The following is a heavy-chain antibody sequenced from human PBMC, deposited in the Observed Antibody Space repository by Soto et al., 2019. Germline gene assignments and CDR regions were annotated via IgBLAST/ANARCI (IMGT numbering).Heavy chain of an antibody. Sequence: GGSLRLSCAASGFTFSTYAMNFVRPAPGKGLEWVSYISSSSSYIYYADSVKGRFTISRDNAKNSLYLQMNSLRAEDTAVYYCARDHFSYSTSSPIAYWGQGTLVTVSS. J-gene: IGHJ4*02. D-gene: IGHD6-6*01. CDR3: ARDHFSYSTSSPIAY. CDR1: GFTFSTYA. CDR2: ISSSSSYI. V-gene: IGHV3-21*01.